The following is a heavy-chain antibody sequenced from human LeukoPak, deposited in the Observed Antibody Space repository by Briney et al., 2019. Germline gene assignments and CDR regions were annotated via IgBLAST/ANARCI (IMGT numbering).Heavy chain of an antibody. J-gene: IGHJ3*02. CDR2: IYYSGST. CDR3: ARDGAPDSSGYYGGSLRAFDI. V-gene: IGHV4-31*03. D-gene: IGHD3-22*01. Sequence: TLSLTCTVSGGSISSGGYYWSWIRQHPGKGLEWIGYIYYSGSTYYNPPLKSRVTISVDTSKNQFSLKLSSVTAADTAVYYCARDGAPDSSGYYGGSLRAFDICGQGPMVTVSS. CDR1: GGSISSGGYY.